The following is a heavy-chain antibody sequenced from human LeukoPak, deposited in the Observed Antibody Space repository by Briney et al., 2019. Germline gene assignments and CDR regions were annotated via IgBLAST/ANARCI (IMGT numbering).Heavy chain of an antibody. CDR1: GFTFSSKA. CDR3: TRYAIFPDY. CDR2: IRSKAYGGTT. D-gene: IGHD3-3*01. Sequence: GGSLRLSRAASGFTFSSKAVSWVGQAPGKGLEWVGFIRSKAYGGTTEYAASVKGRFTISRDDSKSIAYLQMNSLKTEDTAVYYCTRYAIFPDYWGQGTLVTVSS. V-gene: IGHV3-49*04. J-gene: IGHJ4*02.